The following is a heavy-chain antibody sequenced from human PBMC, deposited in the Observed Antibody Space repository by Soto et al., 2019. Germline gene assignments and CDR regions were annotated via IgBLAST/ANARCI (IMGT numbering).Heavy chain of an antibody. CDR2: MNPNSGNT. J-gene: IGHJ4*02. CDR3: GRYSSSWGLYDY. D-gene: IGHD6-13*01. Sequence: ASVKVSCRASGYIFTSYDINWVRQATGQGLEWMGWMNPNSGNTGYAQKFQGRVTMTRNTSISTAYMELSSLRSEDTAVYYCGRYSSSWGLYDYWDQGTLVTVSS. CDR1: GYIFTSYD. V-gene: IGHV1-8*01.